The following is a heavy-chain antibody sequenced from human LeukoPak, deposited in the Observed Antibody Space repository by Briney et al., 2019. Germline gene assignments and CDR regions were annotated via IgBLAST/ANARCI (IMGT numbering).Heavy chain of an antibody. V-gene: IGHV5-51*01. D-gene: IGHD1-26*01. CDR2: IYPGDSDT. Sequence: GESLKISCKGSGYSFTSYWIGWVRQMPGKGLEWMGIIYPGDSDTRYSPSFQGQVTISADKSISTAYLQWSSLKASDTAMYYCASQAGIVGARDAFDIWGRGTMVTVSS. CDR3: ASQAGIVGARDAFDI. CDR1: GYSFTSYW. J-gene: IGHJ3*02.